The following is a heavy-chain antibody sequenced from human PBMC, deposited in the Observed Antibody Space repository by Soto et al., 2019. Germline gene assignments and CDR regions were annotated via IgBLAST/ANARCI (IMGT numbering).Heavy chain of an antibody. D-gene: IGHD2-8*01. J-gene: IGHJ6*02. CDR2: INHSGST. CDR3: ARGGYCTNGVCYYYYYYGMDV. Sequence: SETLSLTCAVYGGSFSGYYWSWIRQPPGKGLEWIGEINHSGSTNYNPSLKSRVTISVDTSKNQFSLKLSSVTAADTAVYYCARGGYCTNGVCYYYYYYGMDVWGQGTTVTVSS. V-gene: IGHV4-34*01. CDR1: GGSFSGYY.